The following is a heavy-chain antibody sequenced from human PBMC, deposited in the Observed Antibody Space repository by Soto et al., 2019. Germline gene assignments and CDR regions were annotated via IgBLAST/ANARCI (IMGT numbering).Heavy chain of an antibody. CDR2: IKSKTDGGTT. CDR1: GFTFCNSG. Sequence: GGSLRLSCAASGFTFCNSGVDWVRQTPGKGLEWVGRIKSKTDGGTTDYAAPVKGRFTISRDDSKNTLYLQMNSLKTEDTAVYYCTTDDYDSSGYYSLAFDIWGQGTMVTVSS. CDR3: TTDDYDSSGYYSLAFDI. J-gene: IGHJ3*02. V-gene: IGHV3-15*07. D-gene: IGHD3-22*01.